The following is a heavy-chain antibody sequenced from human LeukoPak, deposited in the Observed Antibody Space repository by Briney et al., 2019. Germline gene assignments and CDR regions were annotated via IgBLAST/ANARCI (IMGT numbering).Heavy chain of an antibody. CDR1: GFTFSSYW. CDR2: IYSGGST. V-gene: IGHV3-53*01. D-gene: IGHD5-18*01. Sequence: GGSLRLSCAASGFTFSSYWMSWVRQAPGKGLEWVSVIYSGGSTYYADSVKGRFTISRDNSKNTLFLQMNSLRAEDTAVYYCARVDTAMVIDYWGQGTLVTVSS. CDR3: ARVDTAMVIDY. J-gene: IGHJ4*02.